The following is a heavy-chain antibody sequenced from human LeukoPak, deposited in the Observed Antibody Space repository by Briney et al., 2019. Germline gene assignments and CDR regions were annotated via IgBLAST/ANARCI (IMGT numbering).Heavy chain of an antibody. CDR2: IIPIFGTA. CDR3: ARGGYCTNGVCRSGYYYYYMDV. CDR1: GGTFSSYA. J-gene: IGHJ6*03. D-gene: IGHD2-8*01. Sequence: ASVKGSCKAPGGTFSSYAISWVRQAPGQGLEWMGGIIPIFGTANYAQKFQGRVTITTDESTSTAYMELSSLRSEDTAVYYCARGGYCTNGVCRSGYYYYYMDVWGKGTTVTVSS. V-gene: IGHV1-69*05.